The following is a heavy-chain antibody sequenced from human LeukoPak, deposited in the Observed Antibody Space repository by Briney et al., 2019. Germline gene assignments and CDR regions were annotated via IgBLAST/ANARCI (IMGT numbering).Heavy chain of an antibody. J-gene: IGHJ4*02. Sequence: SETLSLTCAVYGGSFSGYYWSRIRQPPGKGLEWIGEINHSGSTNYNPSLKSRVTISVDASKNQFSLKLSSVTAADTAVYYCARGRGYSGYAYFDYWGQGTLVTVSS. V-gene: IGHV4-34*01. D-gene: IGHD5-12*01. CDR2: INHSGST. CDR3: ARGRGYSGYAYFDY. CDR1: GGSFSGYY.